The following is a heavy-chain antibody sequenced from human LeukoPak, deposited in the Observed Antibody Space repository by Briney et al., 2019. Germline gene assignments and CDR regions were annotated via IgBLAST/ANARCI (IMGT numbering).Heavy chain of an antibody. CDR1: GYTVTGYY. CDR3: ARGYSSGWYNFDY. Sequence: ASVKVSCKASGYTVTGYYMHWVRQAPGQGLEWMGWINPNSGGTNYAQKFQGRVTMTRDTSISTAYMELSRLRSDDTAVYYCARGYSSGWYNFDYWGQGTLVTVSS. CDR2: INPNSGGT. V-gene: IGHV1-2*02. D-gene: IGHD6-19*01. J-gene: IGHJ4*02.